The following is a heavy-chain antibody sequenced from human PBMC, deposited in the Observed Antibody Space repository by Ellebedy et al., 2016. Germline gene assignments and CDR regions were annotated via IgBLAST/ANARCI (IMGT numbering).Heavy chain of an antibody. J-gene: IGHJ4*02. CDR2: IYSGGST. V-gene: IGHV3-53*01. D-gene: IGHD1-26*01. CDR1: GFTVSSNY. CDR3: ARDLGVVGATWFGFDY. Sequence: GGSLRLSCAASGFTVSSNYMSWVRQAPGKGLEWVSVIYSGGSTYYADSVKGRFTISRDNSKNTLYLQMNSLRAEDTAVYYCARDLGVVGATWFGFDYWGQGTLVTVSS.